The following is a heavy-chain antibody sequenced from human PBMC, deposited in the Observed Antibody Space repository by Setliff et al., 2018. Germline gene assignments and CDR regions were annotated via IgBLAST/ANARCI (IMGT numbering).Heavy chain of an antibody. CDR2: IYPGDSET. Sequence: GESLKISCQVSGYNSASQWIGWVRQMPGKGLEWMGIIYPGDSETRYSPSFQGQVTISADKSITTAYLQWGSLQASDTGLYYCATHPVGTWLFYFDYWGQGTPVTVSS. CDR1: GYNSASQW. CDR3: ATHPVGTWLFYFDY. D-gene: IGHD3-9*01. J-gene: IGHJ4*02. V-gene: IGHV5-51*01.